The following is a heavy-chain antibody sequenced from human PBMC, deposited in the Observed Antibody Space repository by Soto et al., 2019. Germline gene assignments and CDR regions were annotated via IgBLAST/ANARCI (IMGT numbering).Heavy chain of an antibody. D-gene: IGHD5-12*01. J-gene: IGHJ5*02. V-gene: IGHV3-48*02. CDR1: GFTFSSYS. Sequence: GGSLRLSCAASGFTFSSYSMNWVRQAPGKGLEWVSYISSSSSTIYYADSVKGRFTIYRDNAKNSLYLQMNSLRDEDTAVYYCARDQARDGYNRVNWFDPWGQGTLVTVSS. CDR2: ISSSSSTI. CDR3: ARDQARDGYNRVNWFDP.